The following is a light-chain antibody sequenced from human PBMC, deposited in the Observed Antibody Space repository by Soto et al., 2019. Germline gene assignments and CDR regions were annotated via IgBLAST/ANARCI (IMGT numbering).Light chain of an antibody. CDR1: QSIINNY. CDR2: GSS. CDR3: HQYGSTPPYT. Sequence: EVVLTQSPGTLSLSPGERATLSCRARQSIINNYLARYQQRPGQAPRLLIYGSSDRATGIPGRFSGSGSGTDFTLTISRLEPEDFAVYYCHQYGSTPPYTFGQGTKVEI. J-gene: IGKJ2*01. V-gene: IGKV3-20*01.